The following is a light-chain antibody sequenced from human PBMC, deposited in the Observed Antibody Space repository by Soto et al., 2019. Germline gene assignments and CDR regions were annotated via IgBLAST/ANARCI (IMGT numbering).Light chain of an antibody. Sequence: SCSHVERATLSCRAGQSVSSRSLACYQQKPGQAPRLLISGASSRAADIPDRFSGSGSGTDFTLTINRLEPEDFAVYYSQQRSNWPPEITFGQGTRLEIK. CDR1: QSVSSRS. CDR3: QQRSNWPPEIT. CDR2: GAS. V-gene: IGKV3D-20*02. J-gene: IGKJ5*01.